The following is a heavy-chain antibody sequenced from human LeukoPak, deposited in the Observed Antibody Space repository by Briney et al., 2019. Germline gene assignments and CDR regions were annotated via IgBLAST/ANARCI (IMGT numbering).Heavy chain of an antibody. CDR1: GYTLTNYG. J-gene: IGHJ4*02. CDR2: ISAYNGNT. V-gene: IGHV1-18*01. D-gene: IGHD4-23*01. CDR3: AREIAVPHTTVDFDF. Sequence: ASVKVSCKASGYTLTNYGISWVRQAPGQGLEWVGWISAYNGNTNYAQKLQGRVTMTTDTSTSTAYMELRSLRSDDTAVYYCAREIAVPHTTVDFDFWGQGTLVTVSS.